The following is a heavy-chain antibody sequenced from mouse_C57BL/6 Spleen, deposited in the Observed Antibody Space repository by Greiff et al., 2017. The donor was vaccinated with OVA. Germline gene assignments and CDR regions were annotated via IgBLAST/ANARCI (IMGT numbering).Heavy chain of an antibody. Sequence: QVQLKQPGAELVRPGSSVKLSCKASGYTFTSYWMDWVKQRPGQGLEWIGNIYPSDSETHYNQKFKDKATLTVDKSSSTAYMQLSSLTSEDSAVYYCAREFPSMDYWGQGTSVTVSS. CDR2: IYPSDSET. CDR3: AREFPSMDY. V-gene: IGHV1-61*01. CDR1: GYTFTSYW. J-gene: IGHJ4*01.